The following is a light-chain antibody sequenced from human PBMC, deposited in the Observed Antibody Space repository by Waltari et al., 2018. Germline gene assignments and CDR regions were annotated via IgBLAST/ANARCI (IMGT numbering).Light chain of an antibody. CDR1: RSNIGSYS. J-gene: IGLJ3*02. Sequence: QSVLTQPPSVSAAPGQKVTISCSGSRSNIGSYSVSWYQQLPGTAPKLLIYDDYKRPSGIPDRFSGSKSGTSATLGITGLQTGDEAEYYCGTWDNNLGPGGVFGGGTKLTVL. CDR2: DDY. CDR3: GTWDNNLGPGGV. V-gene: IGLV1-51*01.